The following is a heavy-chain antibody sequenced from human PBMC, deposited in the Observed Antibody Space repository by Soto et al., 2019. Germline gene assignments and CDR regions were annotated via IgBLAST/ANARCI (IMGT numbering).Heavy chain of an antibody. J-gene: IGHJ4*02. D-gene: IGHD3-16*02. V-gene: IGHV3-7*01. CDR1: KFTFGDYW. CDR3: ATLSYGQLRYFDN. Sequence: GGSLRLSCAVPKFTFGDYWMSWVRQAPGKGLEWISNIKQDGSDKNYADSVKGRFTISRDNADNSMYLQMNSLRAEDTAVYYCATLSYGQLRYFDNWGQGTLVTVSS. CDR2: IKQDGSDK.